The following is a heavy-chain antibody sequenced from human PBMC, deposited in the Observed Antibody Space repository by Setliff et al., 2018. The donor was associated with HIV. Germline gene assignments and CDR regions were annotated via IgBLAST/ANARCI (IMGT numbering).Heavy chain of an antibody. V-gene: IGHV4-59*02. D-gene: IGHD3-22*01. Sequence: SETLSLTCTVSGASVNSHYWAWIRQPPGKGLEWIGSLYYSGNTNYNPSLKSRVTISADTPKNQFSLKLRSVTAADTAVYYCAGVLSSGYYDGPWGQGTLVTVSS. CDR3: AGVLSSGYYDGP. J-gene: IGHJ5*02. CDR2: LYYSGNT. CDR1: GASVNSHY.